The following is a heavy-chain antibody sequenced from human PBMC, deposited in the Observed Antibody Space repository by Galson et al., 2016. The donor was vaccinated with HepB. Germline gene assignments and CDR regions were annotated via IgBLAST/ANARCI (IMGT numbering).Heavy chain of an antibody. V-gene: IGHV4-4*02. CDR2: IFHSGRT. Sequence: SETLSLTCAVSGGSITSSHWWTWVRQPPGKGLEWIGEIFHSGRTYYNPSLKSRVAISMDKSKNQFSLQSSSVSPADTAVYYCARSALYWGRGTPVTVSS. CDR3: ARSALY. CDR1: GGSITSSHW. J-gene: IGHJ4*02.